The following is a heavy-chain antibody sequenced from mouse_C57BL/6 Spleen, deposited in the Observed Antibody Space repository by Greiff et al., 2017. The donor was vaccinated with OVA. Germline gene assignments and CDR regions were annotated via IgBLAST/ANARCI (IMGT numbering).Heavy chain of an antibody. J-gene: IGHJ2*01. CDR3: ARGPLGPLLDLYYFDY. CDR2: IYPRSGNT. CDR1: GYTFTSYG. D-gene: IGHD3-3*01. V-gene: IGHV1-81*01. Sequence: VKLQQSGAELARPGASVKLSCKASGYTFTSYGISWVKQRTGQGLEWIGEIYPRSGNTYYNEKFKGKATLTADKSSSTAYMELRSLTSEDSAVYFCARGPLGPLLDLYYFDYWGQGTTLTVSS.